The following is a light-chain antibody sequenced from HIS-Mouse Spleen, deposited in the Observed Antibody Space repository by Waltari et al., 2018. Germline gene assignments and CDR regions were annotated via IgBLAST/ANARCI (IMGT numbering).Light chain of an antibody. CDR3: YSTDSSGNHRV. J-gene: IGLJ2*01. V-gene: IGLV3-10*01. CDR1: ALQKKY. Sequence: SYELTQPPSVSVSTGQTARITCSGDALQKKYAYWYQQKSGQAPGLVIYEDSKRTSGIPERFSGSSSGTMATLTISGAQVEDEADYYCYSTDSSGNHRVFGGGTKLTVL. CDR2: EDS.